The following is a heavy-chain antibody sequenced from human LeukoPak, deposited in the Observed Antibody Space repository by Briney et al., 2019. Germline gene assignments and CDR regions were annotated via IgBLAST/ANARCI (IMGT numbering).Heavy chain of an antibody. D-gene: IGHD3-16*01. J-gene: IGHJ4*02. CDR1: GFTFSSYG. CDR3: AKDQGGAIDY. V-gene: IGHV3-30*02. CDR2: IRYDGSNK. Sequence: GGSLRLSCAASGFTFSSYGMHWVRQAPGKGLEWVAFIRYDGSNKYYADSVKGRFNISRENSKNTLYLQMNSLRAEDTAVYYCAKDQGGAIDYWGQGTLVTVSS.